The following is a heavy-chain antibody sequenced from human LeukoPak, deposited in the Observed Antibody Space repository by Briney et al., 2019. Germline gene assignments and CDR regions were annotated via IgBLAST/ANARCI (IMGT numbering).Heavy chain of an antibody. J-gene: IGHJ4*02. Sequence: SETLSLTCTVSGGSISSSSYYWGWIRQPPGKGLEWVGTIYYTGSTYYNPSLKSRVTISVDTSKNQCSLKLRSVTAADTAVYYCARRRGWYPVDYGGQGTLVTVSS. V-gene: IGHV4-39*01. CDR3: ARRRGWYPVDY. D-gene: IGHD6-19*01. CDR2: IYYTGST. CDR1: GGSISSSSYY.